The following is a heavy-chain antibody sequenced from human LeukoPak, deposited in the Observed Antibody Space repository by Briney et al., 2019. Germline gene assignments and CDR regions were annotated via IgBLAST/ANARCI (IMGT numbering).Heavy chain of an antibody. Sequence: SETLSLTCTVSGGSISSGGYYWSWIRQHPGKGLEWIGYIYYSGSTYYNPSLKSRVTISVDTSKNQFSLKLSSVTAADTAVYYCARGSGWPYYHFDYWGQGTLVTVSS. V-gene: IGHV4-31*03. CDR1: GGSISSGGYY. J-gene: IGHJ4*02. D-gene: IGHD6-19*01. CDR3: ARGSGWPYYHFDY. CDR2: IYYSGST.